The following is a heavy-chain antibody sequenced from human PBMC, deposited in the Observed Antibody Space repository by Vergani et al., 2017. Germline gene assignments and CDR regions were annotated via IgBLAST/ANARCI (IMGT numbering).Heavy chain of an antibody. J-gene: IGHJ3*02. CDR2: IKQDGSEK. CDR3: AREYPGIAMMVVADAFDI. Sequence: EVQLVESGGGVVQPGGSLRLSCAASGFTFSSYWMSWVRQAPGKGLEWLANIKQDGSEKYYVDSVKGRFTISRDNAKNSLYLKMNSLRAEDTAVYYCAREYPGIAMMVVADAFDIWGQGTMVTVSS. D-gene: IGHD3-22*01. V-gene: IGHV3-7*01. CDR1: GFTFSSYW.